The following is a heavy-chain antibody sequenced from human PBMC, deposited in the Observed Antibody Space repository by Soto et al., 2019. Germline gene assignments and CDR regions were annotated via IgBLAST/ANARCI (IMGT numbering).Heavy chain of an antibody. J-gene: IGHJ4*02. CDR3: ARGGSGYVWFNEF. V-gene: IGHV1-69*01. D-gene: IGHD3-22*01. CDR1: ADSFSSYG. Sequence: QVQLVQSGAEVKEPGSAVKVSCKAPADSFSSYGISWVRQAPGQGLEWMGGIIPIFGTANYAQKFQGRVTITADESTNTAYMDLSSLKSEDTAIYYCARGGSGYVWFNEFWGQGTLVTVSS. CDR2: IIPIFGTA.